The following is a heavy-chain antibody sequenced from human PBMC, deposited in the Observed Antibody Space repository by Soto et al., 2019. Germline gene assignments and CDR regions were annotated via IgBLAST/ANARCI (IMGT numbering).Heavy chain of an antibody. D-gene: IGHD5-18*01. CDR2: IDPSDSYT. J-gene: IGHJ3*02. Sequence: GESLKISCKGSGCSFTSYWISWVRQMPGKGLEWMGRIDPSDSYTNYSPSFQGHVTISADKSISTAYLQWSSLKASDTAMYYCARRLRYSYGYDAFDIWGQGTMVTVSS. CDR3: ARRLRYSYGYDAFDI. V-gene: IGHV5-10-1*01. CDR1: GCSFTSYW.